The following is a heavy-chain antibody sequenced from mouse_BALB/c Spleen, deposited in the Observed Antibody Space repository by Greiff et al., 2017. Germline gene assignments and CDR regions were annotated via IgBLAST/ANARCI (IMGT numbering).Heavy chain of an antibody. CDR3: ARHGSSSYYFDY. V-gene: IGHV1-31*01. CDR1: GYSFTGYY. D-gene: IGHD1-1*01. Sequence: VQLQQSGPELVKPGASVKISCKASGYSFTGYYMHWVKQSHGKSLEWIGRINPYNGATSYNQNFKDKASLTADKSSSTAYMELHRLTSEDSAVYYCARHGSSSYYFDYWGQGTTLTVSS. J-gene: IGHJ2*01. CDR2: INPYNGAT.